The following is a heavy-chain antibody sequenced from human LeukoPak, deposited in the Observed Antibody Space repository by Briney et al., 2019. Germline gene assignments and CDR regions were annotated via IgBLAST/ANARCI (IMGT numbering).Heavy chain of an antibody. CDR2: ISTTGST. CDR3: AREVEMARQFDH. D-gene: IGHD5-24*01. Sequence: PSETLSLTCSVSSGSITSHFWSWIRQPAGKGLEWIGRISTTGSTNYNPSLKSRVTMSVDTSTNQLSLKLSSVTAADTAVYYCAREVEMARQFDHWGQGTLVTVSS. V-gene: IGHV4-4*07. CDR1: SGSITSHF. J-gene: IGHJ4*02.